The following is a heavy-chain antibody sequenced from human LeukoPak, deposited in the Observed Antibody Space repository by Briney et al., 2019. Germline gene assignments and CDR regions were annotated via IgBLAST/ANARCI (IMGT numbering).Heavy chain of an antibody. CDR1: GFTFSSYA. CDR2: ISSSSSYI. D-gene: IGHD2-8*01. V-gene: IGHV3-21*01. Sequence: GGSLRLSCAGSGFTFSSYAMSWVRQAPGKGLEWVSSISSSSSYIYYADSVKGRFTISRDNAKNSLYLQMNSLRAEDTAVYYCAREGGNEYYFDYWGQGTLVTVSS. J-gene: IGHJ4*02. CDR3: AREGGNEYYFDY.